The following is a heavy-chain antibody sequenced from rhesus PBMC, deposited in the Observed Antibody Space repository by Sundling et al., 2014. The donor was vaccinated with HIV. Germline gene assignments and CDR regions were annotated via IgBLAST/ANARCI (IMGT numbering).Heavy chain of an antibody. CDR2: ISDSRPRT. Sequence: QLQLQESGPGLVKPSETLSVTCAVSGGSISSNYWSWIRQPPGKRLEWIGYISDSRPRTNYNPSFESRVTFSLDKSREQFSLRLTSVTAADTAVYYCASAIYHGTSYIDYWGPGLLVTVSS. CDR3: ASAIYHGTSYIDY. J-gene: IGHJ4*01. CDR1: GGSISSNY. D-gene: IGHD4-29*01. V-gene: IGHV4-169*01.